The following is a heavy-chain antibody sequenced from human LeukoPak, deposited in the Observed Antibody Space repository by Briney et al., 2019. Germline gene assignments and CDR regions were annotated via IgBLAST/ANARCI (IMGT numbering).Heavy chain of an antibody. V-gene: IGHV3-7*01. CDR2: IKHNVDEH. D-gene: IGHD3-16*01. Sequence: GGSLRLSCAAPGFTFSSYWMSWVHQAPGKGLEWVANIKHNVDEHNYLASVEDRFTICRDNAKNSLYLHVTILRTEETAVYFCARELRTFDSWGQGTLVTDSS. CDR3: ARELRTFDS. J-gene: IGHJ4*02. CDR1: GFTFSSYW.